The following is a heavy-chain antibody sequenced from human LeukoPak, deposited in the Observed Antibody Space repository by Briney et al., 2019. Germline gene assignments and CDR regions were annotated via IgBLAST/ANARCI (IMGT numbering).Heavy chain of an antibody. D-gene: IGHD2-2*02. CDR2: ISSSSSYI. V-gene: IGHV3-21*04. Sequence: GGSLRPSCAASGFTFSSYSMNWVRQAPGKGLEWVSSISSSSSYIYYADSVKGRFTISRDNAKNSLYLQMNSLRAEDTAVYYCAKDAIPSSRSFAIDAWGQGTMVTVSS. CDR3: AKDAIPSSRSFAIDA. CDR1: GFTFSSYS. J-gene: IGHJ3*01.